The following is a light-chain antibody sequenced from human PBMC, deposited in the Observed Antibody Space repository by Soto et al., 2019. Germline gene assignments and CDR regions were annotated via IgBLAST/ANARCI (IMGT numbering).Light chain of an antibody. CDR3: FSFTNTSTHV. CDR1: SSDIGAYDY. CDR2: EVN. J-gene: IGLJ1*01. Sequence: QSALPQPASLSGSPGQSITISCTGTSSDIGAYDYVSWFQQHPGKAPKLMISEVNNRPSGVSNRFSGSKSGNTAYLTISGLQVEDEAEYFCFSFTNTSTHVFGNGTKVTV. V-gene: IGLV2-14*01.